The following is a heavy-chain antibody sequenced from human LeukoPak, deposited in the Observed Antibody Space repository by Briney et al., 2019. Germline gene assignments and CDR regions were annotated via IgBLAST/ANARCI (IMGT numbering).Heavy chain of an antibody. CDR1: GFTFSSYG. CDR2: ISYDGSNK. Sequence: GGSLRLSCAASGFTFSSYGMNWVRQAPGKGLEWVAVISYDGSNKYYADSVKGRFTISRDNAKNSLYLQMNSLRAEDTAVYYCAREQGNYGDYGSERDYYYYYGMDVWGQGTTVTVSS. V-gene: IGHV3-30*03. CDR3: AREQGNYGDYGSERDYYYYYGMDV. D-gene: IGHD4-17*01. J-gene: IGHJ6*02.